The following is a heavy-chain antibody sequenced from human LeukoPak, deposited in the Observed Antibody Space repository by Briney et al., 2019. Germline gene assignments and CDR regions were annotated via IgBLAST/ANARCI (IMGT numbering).Heavy chain of an antibody. J-gene: IGHJ4*02. CDR2: ISDSGSST. V-gene: IGHV3-23*01. CDR1: GFTFSSYA. D-gene: IGHD4-11*01. Sequence: GGSLRLSCAASGFTFSSYAMSWVRQAPGKGLEWVSVISDSGSSTYYADSVKGRFTISRDNSKNTLYLQMNSLRVEDTAVYYCAKDGRTVTDIDYWGQGTLVTVSS. CDR3: AKDGRTVTDIDY.